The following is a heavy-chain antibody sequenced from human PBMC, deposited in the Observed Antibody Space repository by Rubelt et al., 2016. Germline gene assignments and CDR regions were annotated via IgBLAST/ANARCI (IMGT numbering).Heavy chain of an antibody. Sequence: VANIKQDGSEKYYVDSVKGRFTISRDNAKNSLYLQMNSLRAEDTAVYYCASSIAARPCYFDYWGQGTLVTVSS. CDR2: IKQDGSEK. J-gene: IGHJ4*02. V-gene: IGHV3-7*01. CDR3: ASSIAARPCYFDY. D-gene: IGHD6-6*01.